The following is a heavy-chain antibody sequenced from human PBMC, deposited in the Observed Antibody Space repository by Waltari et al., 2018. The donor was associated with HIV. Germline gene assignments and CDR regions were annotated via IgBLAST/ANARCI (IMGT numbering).Heavy chain of an antibody. CDR3: SRGRGYSYGYSDL. CDR1: GYTFTNYD. J-gene: IGHJ4*02. Sequence: QVQLVQSGAEVRKPGASVKVSCKASGYTFTNYDINWVRQAPGQGLGGRGWRNPNTGTTGDAHKFQCRVTLTRDTSGITAYLELTSLTSECTAVYHCSRGRGYSYGYSDLWGQGTLVTVSS. CDR2: RNPNTGTT. V-gene: IGHV1-8*01. D-gene: IGHD5-18*01.